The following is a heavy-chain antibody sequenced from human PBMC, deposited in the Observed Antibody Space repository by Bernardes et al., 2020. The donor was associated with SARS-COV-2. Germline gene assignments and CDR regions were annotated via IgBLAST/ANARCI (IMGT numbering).Heavy chain of an antibody. CDR1: GYTFTSYD. J-gene: IGHJ6*02. D-gene: IGHD2-8*01. CDR3: ARGTGIVLMVYAPYSLDV. CDR2: MNPNSGNT. V-gene: IGHV1-8*01. Sequence: ASVKVSCKASGYTFTSYDINWVRQATGQGLEWMGWMNPNSGNTGYAQKFQGRVTMTRNTSISTAYMELSSLRSEDTAVYYCARGTGIVLMVYAPYSLDVWGHMTTVTVSS.